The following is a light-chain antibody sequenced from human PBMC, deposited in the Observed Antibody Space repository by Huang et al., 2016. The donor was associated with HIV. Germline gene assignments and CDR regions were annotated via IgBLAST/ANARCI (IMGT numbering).Light chain of an antibody. V-gene: IGKV1-17*03. Sequence: DIQLTQSPSAMSAFVGDRVSITCRASQGIANYLGWFQQRPGGAPKRLIYAASSLQSGVPSRFSGSGSGTKFTLTISGLQPEDFATYYCLQHHAYPRTFGQGTKVEV. CDR3: LQHHAYPRT. CDR2: AAS. J-gene: IGKJ1*01. CDR1: QGIANY.